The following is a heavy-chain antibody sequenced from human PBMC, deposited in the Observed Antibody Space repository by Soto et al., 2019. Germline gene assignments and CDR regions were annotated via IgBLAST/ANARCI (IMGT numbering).Heavy chain of an antibody. CDR2: IGGYKGNT. J-gene: IGHJ4*02. CDR3: APHTLDTGMPSGY. Sequence: QVQLVQSGAEVREPGASVKVSCKASGYTFTNYDVSWVRQAPGQGLEWMGWIGGYKGNTNYAQKLQGRVTLTTDTSTSTAYMELRSLRSADTAVYYCAPHTLDTGMPSGYWGQGTLVTVSS. D-gene: IGHD5-18*01. V-gene: IGHV1-18*01. CDR1: GYTFTNYD.